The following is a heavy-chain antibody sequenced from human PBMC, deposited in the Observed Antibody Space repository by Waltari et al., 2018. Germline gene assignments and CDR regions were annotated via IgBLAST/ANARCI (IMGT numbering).Heavy chain of an antibody. V-gene: IGHV4-4*08. Sequence: QVQLQESGPGLVTPSETLSLTCTVSGSPSTNYYWIWVRQPPGKGLEWIGFGHPNGNQKNNPALKSRVTISGDTPKKQFSLKLSSVTAVDTAVYYCARFCSATNCYWSFDYWGQGLLVTVSS. CDR3: ARFCSATNCYWSFDY. CDR1: GSPSTNYY. J-gene: IGHJ4*02. CDR2: GHPNGNQ. D-gene: IGHD2-21*02.